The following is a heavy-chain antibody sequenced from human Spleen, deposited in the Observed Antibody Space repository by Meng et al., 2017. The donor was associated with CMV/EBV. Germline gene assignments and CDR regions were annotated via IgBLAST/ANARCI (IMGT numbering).Heavy chain of an antibody. J-gene: IGHJ5*02. CDR2: INHSGST. Sequence: SFSGYYWSWIRQPPGKGLEWIGEINHSGSTNYNPSLKSRVTISVDTSKNQFSLKLSSVTAADTAVYYCARVNPLRFLEWLSQPGWFDPWGQGTLVTVSS. CDR1: SFSGYY. D-gene: IGHD3-3*01. V-gene: IGHV4-34*01. CDR3: ARVNPLRFLEWLSQPGWFDP.